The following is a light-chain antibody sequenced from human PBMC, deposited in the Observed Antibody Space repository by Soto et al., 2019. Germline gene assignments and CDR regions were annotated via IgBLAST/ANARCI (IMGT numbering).Light chain of an antibody. CDR1: SSSVGGYDY. CDR2: EVT. CDR3: SSYTSLSTLVV. J-gene: IGLJ2*01. V-gene: IGLV2-14*01. Sequence: QSVLTQPASVSGSPGQSITISCTGTSSSVGGYDYVSWYQQHPGKAPKIIIYEVTHRPSGVSHRFSGSKSGNTASLTISGLQAEDEAYYYCSSYTSLSTLVVFGGGTKLTVL.